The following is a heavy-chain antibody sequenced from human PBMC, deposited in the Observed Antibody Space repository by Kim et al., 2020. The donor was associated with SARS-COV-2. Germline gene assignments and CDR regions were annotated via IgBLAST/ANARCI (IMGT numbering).Heavy chain of an antibody. CDR3: ARSLGGGYYYGMDV. V-gene: IGHV3-30*04. J-gene: IGHJ6*02. D-gene: IGHD3-16*01. Sequence: GSLRLSCAASGFTFSSYAMYWVRQAPGKGLEWVAVISYDGSNKYYADSVKGRFTISRDNSKNTLYLQMNSLRAEDTAVYYCARSLGGGYYYGMDVWGQGTTVTVSS. CDR1: GFTFSSYA. CDR2: ISYDGSNK.